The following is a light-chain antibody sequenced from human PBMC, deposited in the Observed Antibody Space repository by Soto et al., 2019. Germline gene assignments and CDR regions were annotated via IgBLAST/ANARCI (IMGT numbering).Light chain of an antibody. Sequence: DIQRTQSPSTLSGSVGDRVTITCRASQTISSWLAWYQQKPGKAPKLMIYEASTLQSGVPSRFSGRGSGTDFTLTIRGLQPEDFATYYCQQLNSYPFTFGQGTRLEIK. CDR1: QTISSW. CDR3: QQLNSYPFT. J-gene: IGKJ5*01. V-gene: IGKV1-5*01. CDR2: EAS.